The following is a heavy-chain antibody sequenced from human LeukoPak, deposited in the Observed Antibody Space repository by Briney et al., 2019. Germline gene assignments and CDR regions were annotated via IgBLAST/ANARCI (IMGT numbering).Heavy chain of an antibody. Sequence: ASVKVSCKASGYTFTSYDINWVRQTTGQGREWMGWMNPNSGNTDYAQKFQGRVTMTRNTSISTAYMELSSLRSEDTAVYYCARADYYGSGSYYIALYYYYYGMDVWGQGTTVTVSS. CDR1: GYTFTSYD. D-gene: IGHD3-10*01. CDR2: MNPNSGNT. J-gene: IGHJ6*02. CDR3: ARADYYGSGSYYIALYYYYYGMDV. V-gene: IGHV1-8*01.